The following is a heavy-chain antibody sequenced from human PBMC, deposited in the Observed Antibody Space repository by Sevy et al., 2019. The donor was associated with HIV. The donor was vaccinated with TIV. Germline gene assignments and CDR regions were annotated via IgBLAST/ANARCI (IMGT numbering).Heavy chain of an antibody. D-gene: IGHD2-21*02. Sequence: SETLSLTCTVSGGSINSDSYYWGWIRQPPGKGLEWIGNIYYSGTPYYNPSLKSRVTISVDTSKNQFSLKLSSVTAADTAVYYCARFEYGDYVSHFEYWGQGTLVTVSS. CDR3: ARFEYGDYVSHFEY. V-gene: IGHV4-39*01. J-gene: IGHJ4*02. CDR2: IYYSGTP. CDR1: GGSINSDSYY.